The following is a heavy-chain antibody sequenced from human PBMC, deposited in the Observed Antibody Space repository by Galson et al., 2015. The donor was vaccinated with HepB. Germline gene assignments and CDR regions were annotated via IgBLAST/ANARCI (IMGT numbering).Heavy chain of an antibody. Sequence: SVKVSCKASGYTFTGYYMHWVRQAPGQGLEWMGWINPNSGGTNYAQKFQGRVTMTRDTSISTAYMELSRLRSEDTAVYYCARVNPSSGAFDYGGQGTLVTVSS. CDR1: GYTFTGYY. J-gene: IGHJ4*02. V-gene: IGHV1-2*02. CDR3: ARVNPSSGAFDY. D-gene: IGHD6-19*01. CDR2: INPNSGGT.